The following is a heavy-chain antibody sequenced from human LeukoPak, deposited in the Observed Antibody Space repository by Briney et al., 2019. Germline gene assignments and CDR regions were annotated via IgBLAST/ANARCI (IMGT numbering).Heavy chain of an antibody. CDR1: GFTFSSYT. Sequence: PGGSLRLSCAASGFTFSSYTMHWVRQAPGKSLEWVIVISYAVTNKYYADSVKGRFTISRDSSKNTVFLQMTYLRAENTAVYYCARGENYYDNSGYYFGDYWGQGTLVTVSS. D-gene: IGHD3-22*01. CDR3: ARGENYYDNSGYYFGDY. J-gene: IGHJ4*02. CDR2: ISYAVTNK. V-gene: IGHV3-30-3*01.